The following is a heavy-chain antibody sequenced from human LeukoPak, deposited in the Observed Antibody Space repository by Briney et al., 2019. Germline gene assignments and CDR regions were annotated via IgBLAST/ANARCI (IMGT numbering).Heavy chain of an antibody. D-gene: IGHD4-17*01. V-gene: IGHV3-23*01. CDR1: GFIFGSYA. CDR3: AKGVYGDYEDFYYFDY. Sequence: GGSLRLSCAASGFIFGSYAMSWVRQASGKGLEWVSAISGSGGSTYYADSVKGRFTISRDNSKNTLYLQMSSLRAEDTAVFYCAKGVYGDYEDFYYFDYWGQGTLVTVSS. CDR2: ISGSGGST. J-gene: IGHJ4*02.